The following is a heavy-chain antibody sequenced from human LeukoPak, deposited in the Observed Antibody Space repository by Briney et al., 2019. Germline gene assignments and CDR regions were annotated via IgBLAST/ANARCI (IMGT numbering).Heavy chain of an antibody. CDR1: GYTFTNYY. CDR3: ARDHNSGSNKGSFDY. V-gene: IGHV1-46*01. CDR2: FNPSVATT. J-gene: IGHJ4*02. Sequence: VASVKVSCKASGYTFTNYYIHWVRQAPGQGLEWMGIFNPSVATTNYAQKFQGRVTMTRDMSTTTVYMHLSSLRSEDTAIYYCARDHNSGSNKGSFDYWGQGTLVTVSA. D-gene: IGHD1-26*01.